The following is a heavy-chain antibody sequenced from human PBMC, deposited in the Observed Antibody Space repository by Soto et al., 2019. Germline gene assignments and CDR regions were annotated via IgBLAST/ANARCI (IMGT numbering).Heavy chain of an antibody. CDR2: ISARGDNT. J-gene: IGHJ5*02. V-gene: IGHV3-23*01. Sequence: HPGGSLRLSCAAAGFTFSSYAMTWVRQAPGKGLEWVSVISARGDNTYYADSVKGRFTISRDNSKDTLYLQMNSLRAEDTAIYYCAKDPRSGSYYNFWFDPWGQGTLVTVSS. CDR3: AKDPRSGSYYNFWFDP. D-gene: IGHD1-26*01. CDR1: GFTFSSYA.